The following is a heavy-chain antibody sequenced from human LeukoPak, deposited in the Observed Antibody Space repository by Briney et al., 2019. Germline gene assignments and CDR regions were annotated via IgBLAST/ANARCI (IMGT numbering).Heavy chain of an antibody. CDR1: GFTFSSYG. D-gene: IGHD5-18*01. CDR3: AKDRGEDTAMILYYYYYGMDV. Sequence: PGGSLRLSCAVSGFTFSSYGMNWVRQAPGKALEWVAVIWFDGSNKDYADSVKGRFAISRDNSKNTLYLQMNSLRAEDTAVYYCAKDRGEDTAMILYYYYYGMDVWGQGTTVTVSS. J-gene: IGHJ6*02. CDR2: IWFDGSNK. V-gene: IGHV3-30*02.